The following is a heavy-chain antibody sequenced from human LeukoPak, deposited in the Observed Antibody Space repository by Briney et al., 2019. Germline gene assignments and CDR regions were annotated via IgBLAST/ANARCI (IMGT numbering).Heavy chain of an antibody. J-gene: IGHJ5*02. V-gene: IGHV3-48*04. D-gene: IGHD3-10*01. CDR3: ARFGGDLWFGSENWFDR. CDR2: ISSSGSTI. CDR1: GFTFSSHS. Sequence: PGGSLRLSCAASGFTFSSHSMNWVRQAPGKGLEGVSYISSSGSTIYYADSVKGRFTISRDNAKNSLYLQMNSLRAEDTAVYYCARFGGDLWFGSENWFDRWGQGTLVTVSS.